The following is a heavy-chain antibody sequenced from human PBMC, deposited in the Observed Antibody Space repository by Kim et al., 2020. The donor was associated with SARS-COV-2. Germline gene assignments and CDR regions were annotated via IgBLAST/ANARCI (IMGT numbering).Heavy chain of an antibody. J-gene: IGHJ3*01. CDR1: GYSFTDFW. Sequence: GESLKISCEGSGYSFTDFWIAWVRHMPGKGLEWMGIVSPADSITKYSPSFQGQVTISADKSISTAFLQWSSLKASDTAMYYCARCHYYDSGGNYWANSFYFWGLGTMVTVSS. CDR2: VSPADSIT. V-gene: IGHV5-51*01. CDR3: ARCHYYDSGGNYWANSFYF. D-gene: IGHD3-22*01.